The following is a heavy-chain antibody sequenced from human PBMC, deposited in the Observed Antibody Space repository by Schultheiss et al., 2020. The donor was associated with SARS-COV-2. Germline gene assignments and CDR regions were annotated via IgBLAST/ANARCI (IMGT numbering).Heavy chain of an antibody. V-gene: IGHV1-2*02. CDR1: GYTFTGYY. J-gene: IGHJ5*02. CDR2: INPNSGGT. D-gene: IGHD3-10*01. Sequence: GESLKISCKASGYTFTGYYMHWVRQAPGQGLEWMGWINPNSGGTNYAQKFQGRVTMTRDTSISTAYMELSSLRAEDTAVYYCAPLGGLWFGELLDRSWFDPWGQGTLVTVSS. CDR3: APLGGLWFGELLDRSWFDP.